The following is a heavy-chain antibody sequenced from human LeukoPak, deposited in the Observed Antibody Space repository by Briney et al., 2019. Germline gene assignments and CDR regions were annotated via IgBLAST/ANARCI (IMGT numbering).Heavy chain of an antibody. CDR1: GGTFSSYA. CDR2: IIPIFGPA. Sequence: SVKVSCKASGGTFSSYAISWARQAPGQGLEWMGGIIPIFGPANYAQKFQGRVTITADESTSTAYMELSSLRSEDTAVYYCARELPPDDILDYWGQGTLVTVSS. V-gene: IGHV1-69*01. CDR3: ARELPPDDILDY. D-gene: IGHD3-9*01. J-gene: IGHJ4*02.